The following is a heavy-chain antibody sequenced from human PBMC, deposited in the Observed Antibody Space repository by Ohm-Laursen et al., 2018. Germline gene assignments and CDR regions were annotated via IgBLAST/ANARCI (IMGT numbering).Heavy chain of an antibody. CDR3: ARVALSGSYFYYYGMDV. D-gene: IGHD1-26*01. J-gene: IGHJ6*02. V-gene: IGHV4-39*01. CDR1: GYSISSGHYY. Sequence: SDTLSLTCAVSGYSISSGHYYWGWIRQPPGKGLEWIGSIYYSGSTYYNPSLKSRVTISVDTSKNQFSLKLSSVTAADTAVYYCARVALSGSYFYYYGMDVWGQGTTVTVSS. CDR2: IYYSGST.